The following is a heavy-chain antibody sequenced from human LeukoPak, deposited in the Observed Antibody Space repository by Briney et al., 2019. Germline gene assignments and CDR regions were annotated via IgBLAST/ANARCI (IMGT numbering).Heavy chain of an antibody. D-gene: IGHD3-9*01. V-gene: IGHV3-23*01. CDR1: GFTFISYA. Sequence: GGSLRLSCAASGFTFISYAMTWVRQAPGKGLEWVSAISGSGGTTYYADSVRGRFTITIDNSKYTLYLQMNSLRAEDTALYYCAKGLINDWFTLEAWGQGTLVTVSS. J-gene: IGHJ5*02. CDR3: AKGLINDWFTLEA. CDR2: ISGSGGTT.